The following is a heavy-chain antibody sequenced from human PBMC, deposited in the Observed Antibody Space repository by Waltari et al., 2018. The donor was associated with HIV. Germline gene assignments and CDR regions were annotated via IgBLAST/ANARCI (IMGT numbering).Heavy chain of an antibody. CDR2: IYHSGNT. CDR1: GGSITSGGYY. D-gene: IGHD6-13*01. CDR3: AKTRGAAGTDYYGMDV. V-gene: IGHV4-31*03. J-gene: IGHJ6*02. Sequence: VQLQESGPGLVKPSETLSVTCSVSGGSITSGGYYWSWIRQPPGKGLEWIGHIYHSGNTFHNPSLRSRLSISVDTSKNQFSLEVRSVTAADTAVYYCAKTRGAAGTDYYGMDVWGQGTTVSVSS.